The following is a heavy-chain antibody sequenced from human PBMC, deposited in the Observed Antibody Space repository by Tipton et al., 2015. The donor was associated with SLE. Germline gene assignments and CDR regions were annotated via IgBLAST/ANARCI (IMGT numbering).Heavy chain of an antibody. Sequence: TLSLTCAVYGASFSGNYWSWIRQPPGKGLAWIGEINHSGSTNYNPSLKSRVTISVDTSRKQFSLKLSSVTAADTAVYYCAGTYYDFWRDYPTYGMDVWGQGSTVTVSS. CDR1: GASFSGNY. D-gene: IGHD3-3*01. V-gene: IGHV4-34*01. J-gene: IGHJ6*02. CDR2: INHSGST. CDR3: AGTYYDFWRDYPTYGMDV.